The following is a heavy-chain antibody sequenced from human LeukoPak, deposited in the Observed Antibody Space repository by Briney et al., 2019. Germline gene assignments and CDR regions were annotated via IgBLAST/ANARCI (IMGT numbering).Heavy chain of an antibody. J-gene: IGHJ4*02. CDR3: ARLSPHSIVVVPAAILPDY. CDR2: INHSGST. Sequence: SETLSLTCAVYGGSFSGYYWSWIRQPPGKGLEWIGEINHSGSTNYNPSLKSRVTISVDTSKNQFSLKLSSVTAADTAVYYCARLSPHSIVVVPAAILPDYWGQGTLVTVSS. CDR1: GGSFSGYY. V-gene: IGHV4-34*01. D-gene: IGHD2-2*01.